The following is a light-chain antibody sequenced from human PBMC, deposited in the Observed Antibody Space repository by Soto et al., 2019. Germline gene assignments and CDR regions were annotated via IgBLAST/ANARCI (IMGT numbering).Light chain of an antibody. J-gene: IGLJ1*01. CDR2: RNN. CDR3: ATGDDSLRGYV. Sequence: QSVLTQPPSASGTPGQRVTISCSGSSSNIGSNYVYWYQQFPGTAPKLLIYRNNQRPSGVPDRFSGSKSGTSASLAVSGLRTEDEADYYCATGDDSLRGYVFGTGTKLTVL. CDR1: SSNIGSNY. V-gene: IGLV1-47*01.